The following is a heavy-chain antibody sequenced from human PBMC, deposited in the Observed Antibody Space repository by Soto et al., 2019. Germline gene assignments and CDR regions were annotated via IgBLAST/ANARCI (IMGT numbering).Heavy chain of an antibody. CDR3: ARVDTYVEAAGAFDY. CDR1: SGSISSSNW. CDR2: IYNSGST. D-gene: IGHD6-13*01. V-gene: IGHV4-4*02. Sequence: QVQLQESGPGLVKPSGTLSLTCAVSSGSISSSNWWSWVRQPPGKGLEWIGQIYNSGSTNYNSSLNSRVTISVDKSKNQFSLKLSSVTAADTAVYYCARVDTYVEAAGAFDYWGQGTLGTVSS. J-gene: IGHJ4*02.